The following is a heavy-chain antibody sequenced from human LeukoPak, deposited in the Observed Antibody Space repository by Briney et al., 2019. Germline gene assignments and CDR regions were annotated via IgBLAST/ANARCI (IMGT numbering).Heavy chain of an antibody. CDR3: ARGGRPWVRTYYFDY. CDR2: INHSGST. V-gene: IGHV4-34*01. D-gene: IGHD2-21*01. CDR1: GGSFSGYY. Sequence: PSETLSLTCAVYGGSFSGYYWSWIRQPPGKGLEWIGEINHSGSTNYNPSLKSRVTISVDTSKNQFSLKLSSVTAADTAVYYCARGGRPWVRTYYFDYWGQGTLVTVSS. J-gene: IGHJ4*02.